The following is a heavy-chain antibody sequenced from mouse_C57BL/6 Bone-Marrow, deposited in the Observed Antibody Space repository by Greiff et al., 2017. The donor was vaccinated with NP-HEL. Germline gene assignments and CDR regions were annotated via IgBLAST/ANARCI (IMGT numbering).Heavy chain of an antibody. Sequence: VQLQQPGAELVKPGASVKLSCKASGYTFTSYWMQWVKQRPGQGLEWIGEIDPSDSYTNYNQKFKGKATLTVDTSSSTAYMQLSSLTSEDSAVYYCAITTGYWGQGTTLTVSS. D-gene: IGHD1-1*01. CDR3: AITTGY. J-gene: IGHJ2*01. V-gene: IGHV1-50*01. CDR1: GYTFTSYW. CDR2: IDPSDSYT.